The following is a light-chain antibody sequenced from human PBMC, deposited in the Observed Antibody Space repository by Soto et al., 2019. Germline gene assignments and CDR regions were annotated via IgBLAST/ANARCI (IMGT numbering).Light chain of an antibody. CDR2: GAS. J-gene: IGKJ2*01. CDR3: QQYGSSPSYT. CDR1: QSVSSSY. V-gene: IGKV3-20*01. Sequence: EIVLTQSPGTLSLSPGERATLSCRASQSVSSSYLAWYQQKPGQAPRLLIYGASSRATGIPDRFSGSGSGTDFTLTISRLEPEDFALYYCQQYGSSPSYTFGQGTKLEIK.